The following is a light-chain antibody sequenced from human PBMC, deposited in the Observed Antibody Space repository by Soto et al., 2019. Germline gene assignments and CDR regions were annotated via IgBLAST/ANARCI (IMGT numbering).Light chain of an antibody. V-gene: IGKV1-16*01. CDR3: QHYNSYSEA. CDR1: QGIGNF. J-gene: IGKJ1*01. CDR2: ADS. Sequence: DIQMTQSPSSLPASVGHRVTITCQASQGIGNFLAWFQQKPGKAPKSLIIADSSLQSGVPSRFSGSGSGTDFTLTIRSLEPEDFAIYYCQHYNSYSEAFGQGTKVDIK.